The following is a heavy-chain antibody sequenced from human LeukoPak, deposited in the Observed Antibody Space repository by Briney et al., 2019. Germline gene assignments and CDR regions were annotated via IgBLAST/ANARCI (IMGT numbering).Heavy chain of an antibody. Sequence: GGSLRLSCEASGFSVNDDHMTWVRQAPGKGLQWVSVLYKGGSTHYADSVKARFSISRDTSKNTVFLHMKSLRVEDTAVYYCTREVLGYSYGDNWFDPWGQGSLVTVSS. V-gene: IGHV3-66*01. D-gene: IGHD5-18*01. CDR2: LYKGGST. J-gene: IGHJ5*02. CDR1: GFSVNDDH. CDR3: TREVLGYSYGDNWFDP.